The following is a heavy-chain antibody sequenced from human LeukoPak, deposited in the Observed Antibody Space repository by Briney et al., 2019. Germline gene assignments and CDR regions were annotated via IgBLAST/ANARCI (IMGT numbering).Heavy chain of an antibody. CDR3: AKEGADYYDSSGYVGGFDY. D-gene: IGHD3-22*01. CDR2: ISWNSGSI. Sequence: GGSLRLSCAASGFTFDDYAMHWVRHAPGKGLEWVSGISWNSGSIGYADSVKGRFTIPRDNAKNSLYLQMNSLRAEDTALYYCAKEGADYYDSSGYVGGFDYWGQGTLVTVSS. V-gene: IGHV3-9*01. J-gene: IGHJ4*02. CDR1: GFTFDDYA.